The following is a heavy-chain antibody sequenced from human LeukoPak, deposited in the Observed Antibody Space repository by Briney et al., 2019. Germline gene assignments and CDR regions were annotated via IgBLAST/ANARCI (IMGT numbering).Heavy chain of an antibody. V-gene: IGHV3-11*01. CDR2: ISSSGSTI. CDR3: ARGGMIVVVKDAFDI. J-gene: IGHJ3*02. D-gene: IGHD3-22*01. Sequence: GGSLRLSCAASGFTFSDYYMSWIRQAPGKGLEWVSYISSSGSTIYYAESVKGRFTISRDNAKNSLYLQMNSLRAEDTAVYYCARGGMIVVVKDAFDIWGQGTMVTVSS. CDR1: GFTFSDYY.